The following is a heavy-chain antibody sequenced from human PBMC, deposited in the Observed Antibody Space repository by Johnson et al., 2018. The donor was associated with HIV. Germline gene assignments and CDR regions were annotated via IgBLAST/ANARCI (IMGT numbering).Heavy chain of an antibody. D-gene: IGHD6-6*01. J-gene: IGHJ3*02. V-gene: IGHV3-30*04. CDR3: AKGESSSSEPDAFDI. CDR1: GFTFSSYA. Sequence: QVQLVESGGGVVQPGRSLRLSCAASGFTFSSYAMHWVRQAPAKGLEWVAVISYDGSDKYYADSVTGRFTVSRDNSKNTLYLQMNSLRAEDTAVYYCAKGESSSSEPDAFDIWGQGTMVTVSS. CDR2: ISYDGSDK.